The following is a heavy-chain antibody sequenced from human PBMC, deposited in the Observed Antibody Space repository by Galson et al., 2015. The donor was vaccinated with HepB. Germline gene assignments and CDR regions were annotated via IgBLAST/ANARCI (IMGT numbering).Heavy chain of an antibody. CDR2: ISSSSSYI. Sequence: SLRLSCAASGFTFSSYSMNWVRQAPGKGLEWVSSISSSSSYIYYADSVKGRFTISRDNAKNSLYLQMNSLRAEDTAVYYCAREGIAVAAYYFDYWGQGTLVTVSS. J-gene: IGHJ4*02. CDR1: GFTFSSYS. D-gene: IGHD6-19*01. CDR3: AREGIAVAAYYFDY. V-gene: IGHV3-21*01.